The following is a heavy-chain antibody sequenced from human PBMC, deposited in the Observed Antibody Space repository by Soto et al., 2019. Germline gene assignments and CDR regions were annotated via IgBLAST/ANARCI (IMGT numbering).Heavy chain of an antibody. CDR3: AKDISLDYYYGMDV. CDR2: ISWNSGSI. CDR1: GFTFDDYA. J-gene: IGHJ6*02. V-gene: IGHV3-9*01. Sequence: GGSLRLSCAASGFTFDDYAMHWVRQAPGKGLEWVSGISWNSGSIGYADSVRGRFTISRDNAKNSLYLQMNSLRAEDTALYYCAKDISLDYYYGMDVWGQGTTVTVSS.